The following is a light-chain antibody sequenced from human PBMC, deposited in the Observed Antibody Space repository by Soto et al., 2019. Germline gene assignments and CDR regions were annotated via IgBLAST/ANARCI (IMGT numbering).Light chain of an antibody. CDR1: QSVSSC. Sequence: EIVLTQSPATLSLSPGERATLSCRASQSVSSCLAWCQQQPGQAPSLLIYDTSTRATDIPARFSGSGSGTDFTLTISSLEPEDFAVYYCQQRSNRLLTFGGGTKVEIK. V-gene: IGKV3-11*01. CDR2: DTS. CDR3: QQRSNRLLT. J-gene: IGKJ4*01.